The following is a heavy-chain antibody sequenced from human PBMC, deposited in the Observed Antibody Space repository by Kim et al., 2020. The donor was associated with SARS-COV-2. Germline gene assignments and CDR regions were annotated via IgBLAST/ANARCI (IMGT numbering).Heavy chain of an antibody. J-gene: IGHJ4*02. V-gene: IGHV4-34*01. D-gene: IGHD3-22*01. CDR2: INHSGST. CDR3: ASEHYYDSSGYYS. CDR1: GGSFSGYY. Sequence: SETLSLTCAVYGGSFSGYYWSWIRQPPGKGLEWIGEINHSGSTNYNPSLKSRVTISVDTSKNQFSLKLSSVTAADTAVYYCASEHYYDSSGYYSWGQGTLVTVSS.